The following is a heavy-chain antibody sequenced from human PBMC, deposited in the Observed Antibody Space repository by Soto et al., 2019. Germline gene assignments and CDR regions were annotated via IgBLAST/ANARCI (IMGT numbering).Heavy chain of an antibody. CDR3: ARDRVESGYPEYFQH. V-gene: IGHV3-53*01. J-gene: IGHJ1*01. Sequence: EVQLVESGGGLIQPGGSLRLSCAASGFTVSRNYMSWVRQAPGKGLEWVSVIYSGGSTYYADSVKGRFTISRDNSKNTLCLQMNSLRAEDTAVYYCARDRVESGYPEYFQHWGQGTLVTVSS. CDR1: GFTVSRNY. D-gene: IGHD3-22*01. CDR2: IYSGGST.